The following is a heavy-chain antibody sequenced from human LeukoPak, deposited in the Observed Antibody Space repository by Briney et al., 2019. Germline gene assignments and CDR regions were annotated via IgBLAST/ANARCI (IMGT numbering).Heavy chain of an antibody. J-gene: IGHJ4*02. Sequence: ASVTVSCTASGYTFTSYGISWVRQAPGQGLEWMGWISAYNGNTNYSQKLQGRVTMTTDTSTSTAYMELRSLRSDDTAVYYCAVDYGSGSYYTPLDYWGQGTLVTVSS. CDR2: ISAYNGNT. CDR1: GYTFTSYG. D-gene: IGHD3-10*01. V-gene: IGHV1-18*01. CDR3: AVDYGSGSYYTPLDY.